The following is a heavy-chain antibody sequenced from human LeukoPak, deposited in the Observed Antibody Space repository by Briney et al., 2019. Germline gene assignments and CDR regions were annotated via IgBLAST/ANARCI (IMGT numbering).Heavy chain of an antibody. V-gene: IGHV3-21*01. CDR3: AELGITMIGGV. CDR1: GFTFSDYN. Sequence: PGGSLRLSCEVSGFTFSDYNMNWVRQAPGKGLEWVSSISSSTTYIYYADSVKGRFTISRDNAKNSLFLQMNSLRAEDTAVYYCAELGITMIGGVWGKGTTVTISS. D-gene: IGHD3-10*02. CDR2: ISSSTTYI. J-gene: IGHJ6*04.